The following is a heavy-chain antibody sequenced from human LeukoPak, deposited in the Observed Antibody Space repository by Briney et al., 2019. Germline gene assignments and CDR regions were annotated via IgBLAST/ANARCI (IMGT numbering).Heavy chain of an antibody. CDR2: IYYTGST. Sequence: SETLSLTCTVSGDSISNPDSYWGWSRQSPGTGLEWIGNIYYTGSTYHHPSLNGRVTISIDTSRNQFSLKMTSVTAAGTAVYYCARVTADWRIVWGQGTLVTVSS. J-gene: IGHJ4*02. CDR1: GDSISNPDSY. CDR3: ARVTADWRIV. D-gene: IGHD3-9*01. V-gene: IGHV4-39*07.